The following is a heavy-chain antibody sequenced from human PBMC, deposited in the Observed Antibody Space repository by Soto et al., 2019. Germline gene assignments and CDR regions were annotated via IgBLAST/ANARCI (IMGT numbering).Heavy chain of an antibody. Sequence: GGSLRLSCAASGFTFSSYAMSWVRQAPGKGLEWVSAISGSGGSTYYADSVKGRFTISRDNSKNTLYLQMNSLRAEDTAVYYCAKDPRRITIFGVVIIRWFDPWGQGTLVTVSS. V-gene: IGHV3-23*01. CDR1: GFTFSSYA. CDR3: AKDPRRITIFGVVIIRWFDP. CDR2: ISGSGGST. J-gene: IGHJ5*02. D-gene: IGHD3-3*01.